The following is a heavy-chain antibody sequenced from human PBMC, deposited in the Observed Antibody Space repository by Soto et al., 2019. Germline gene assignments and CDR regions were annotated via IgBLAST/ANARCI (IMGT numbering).Heavy chain of an antibody. V-gene: IGHV1-46*01. CDR2: INPSGGST. J-gene: IGHJ4*02. CDR1: GYTFTSYY. Sequence: GASVKVSCKASGYTFTSYYMHWVRQAPGQGLEWMGIINPSGGSTSYAQKFQGRVTMTRDTSTSTVYMELSSLRSEDTAVYYCARANLVQWLVSPFDYWGQGTLVTVSS. D-gene: IGHD6-19*01. CDR3: ARANLVQWLVSPFDY.